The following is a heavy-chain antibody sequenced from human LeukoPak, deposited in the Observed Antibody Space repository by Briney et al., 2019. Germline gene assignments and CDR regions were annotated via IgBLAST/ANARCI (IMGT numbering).Heavy chain of an antibody. CDR3: ARQAVYSSGALGY. D-gene: IGHD6-19*01. J-gene: IGHJ4*02. CDR1: GGCISSYC. CDR2: IYYSGNT. V-gene: IGHV4-39*01. Sequence: SEPLSLTCTVSGGCISSYCWSWIRQPPGQGLEWIGSIYYSGNTYYNPPLERRVTISVDMSKHQFSLKVSSVTSADRAVYYCARQAVYSSGALGYWGQGTLVTVSS.